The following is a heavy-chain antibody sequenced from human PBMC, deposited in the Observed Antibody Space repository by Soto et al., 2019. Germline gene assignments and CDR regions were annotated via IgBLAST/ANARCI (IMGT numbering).Heavy chain of an antibody. V-gene: IGHV3-30*18. D-gene: IGHD1-26*01. Sequence: GGSLRLSCAASGFSFSTYGMHWVRQAPGKGLEWVAFISNDGSNKYYADSVKGRFTISRDNSKNTLYLQMNSLRAEDTAVYYCAKARIVGATVSDAFDIWGQGTMVTVSS. CDR2: ISNDGSNK. CDR3: AKARIVGATVSDAFDI. CDR1: GFSFSTYG. J-gene: IGHJ3*02.